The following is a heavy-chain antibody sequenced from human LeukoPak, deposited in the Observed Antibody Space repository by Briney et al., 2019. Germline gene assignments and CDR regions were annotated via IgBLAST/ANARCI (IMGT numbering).Heavy chain of an antibody. Sequence: SGPTLVNPTQTLTLTCTFSGFSLSTSGVGVGWIRQPPGKALEWLALIYWNDDKRYSPSLKSRLTITKDTSKNQVVLTMTNMDPVDTATYYCAHLGECYYDSSGYLGFDYWGQGTLVTVS. D-gene: IGHD3-22*01. J-gene: IGHJ4*02. V-gene: IGHV2-5*01. CDR2: IYWNDDK. CDR3: AHLGECYYDSSGYLGFDY. CDR1: GFSLSTSGVG.